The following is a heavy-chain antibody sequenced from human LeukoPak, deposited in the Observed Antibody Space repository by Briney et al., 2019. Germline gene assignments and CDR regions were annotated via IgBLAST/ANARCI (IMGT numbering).Heavy chain of an antibody. CDR1: GYTFTSYD. J-gene: IGHJ5*02. CDR2: MNPNSGNT. CDR3: ARVEYCSSTSCYIGDWFDP. V-gene: IGHV1-8*01. Sequence: ASVKVSCKASGYTFTSYDINWVRQATGQGLEWIGWMNPNSGNTGYAQKFQGRVTMTRNTSISTAYMELSSLRSEDTAVYYCARVEYCSSTSCYIGDWFDPWGQGTLVTVSS. D-gene: IGHD2-2*02.